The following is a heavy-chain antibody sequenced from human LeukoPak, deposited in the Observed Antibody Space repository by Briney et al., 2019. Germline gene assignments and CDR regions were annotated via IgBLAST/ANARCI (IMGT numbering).Heavy chain of an antibody. CDR3: ARDTSYCSGGSCYSDFDY. J-gene: IGHJ4*02. D-gene: IGHD2-15*01. Sequence: KPGASVNVSSKASGYTFNGFYMHWVRPAPGQGLEWIGRPNPNSGGTNYAQKFQGRVTMTRDTSISTAYMELSRLRSEDTAVYYCARDTSYCSGGSCYSDFDYWGQGTLVTVSS. CDR2: PNPNSGGT. V-gene: IGHV1-2*02. CDR1: GYTFNGFY.